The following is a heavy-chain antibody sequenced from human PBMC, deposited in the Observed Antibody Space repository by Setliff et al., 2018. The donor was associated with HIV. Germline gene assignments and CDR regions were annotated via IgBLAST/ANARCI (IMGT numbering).Heavy chain of an antibody. CDR2: LYSSGRT. Sequence: SETLSLTCSVSGASISSSSNSWGWIRQPPGKGLEWIGSLYSSGRTYYKSSLKSRVTISVDASRTQFSLRLDSLTAADTAIYYCAGSYGSSWFGPFDYWGQGTLVTVSS. J-gene: IGHJ4*02. CDR1: GASISSSSNS. D-gene: IGHD6-13*01. V-gene: IGHV4-39*01. CDR3: AGSYGSSWFGPFDY.